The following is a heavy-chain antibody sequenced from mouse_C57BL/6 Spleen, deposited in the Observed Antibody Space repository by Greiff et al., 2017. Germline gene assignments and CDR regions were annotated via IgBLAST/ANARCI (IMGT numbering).Heavy chain of an antibody. Sequence: VQRVESGPELVKPGASVKISCKASGYTFTDYYINWVKQRPGQGLEWIGWIFPGSGSTYYNEKFKGKATLTVDKSSSTAYMLLSSLTSEDSAVYFCARSMITTRYYAMDYWGQGTSVTVSS. CDR1: GYTFTDYY. CDR2: IFPGSGST. J-gene: IGHJ4*01. D-gene: IGHD2-4*01. V-gene: IGHV1-75*01. CDR3: ARSMITTRYYAMDY.